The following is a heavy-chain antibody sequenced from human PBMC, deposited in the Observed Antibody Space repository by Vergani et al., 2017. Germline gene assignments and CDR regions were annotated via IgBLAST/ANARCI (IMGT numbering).Heavy chain of an antibody. V-gene: IGHV3-11*01. J-gene: IGHJ4*02. CDR3: AKEYYYDSSGYYLPDY. CDR2: ISSSGSTI. D-gene: IGHD3-22*01. Sequence: QVQLVESGGGLVKPGGSLRLSCAASGFTFSDYYMSWIRQAPGKGLEWVSYISSSGSTIYYADSVKGRFTISRDNSKNTLYLQMNNLKAGDTAVYYCAKEYYYDSSGYYLPDYWGQGTLVTVSS. CDR1: GFTFSDYY.